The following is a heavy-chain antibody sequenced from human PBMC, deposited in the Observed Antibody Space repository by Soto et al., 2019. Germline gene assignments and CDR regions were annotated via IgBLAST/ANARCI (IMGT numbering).Heavy chain of an antibody. D-gene: IGHD2-15*01. Sequence: AGGSLRLSCAASGFTFSNYWMHWVRQAPGKGLVWVSRINSDGNNTSYADSVKGRFAISRDNAKNTLYLQMHSLRAEDTAVYYCAILRWELPIWGQGIVVTVSS. CDR2: INSDGNNT. J-gene: IGHJ4*02. CDR3: AILRWELPI. V-gene: IGHV3-74*01. CDR1: GFTFSNYW.